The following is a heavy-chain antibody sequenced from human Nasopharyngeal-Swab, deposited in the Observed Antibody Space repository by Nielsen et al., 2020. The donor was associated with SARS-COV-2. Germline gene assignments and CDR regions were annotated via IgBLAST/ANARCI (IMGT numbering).Heavy chain of an antibody. CDR2: IWYDGSNK. Sequence: GEPLKISCAASGFTFSSYGMHWVRQAPGKGLEWVAVIWYDGSNKYYADSVKGRFTISRGNSKNTLYLQMNSLRAEDTAVYYCARDLGGAAAGTDYWGQGTLVTVSS. CDR1: GFTFSSYG. CDR3: ARDLGGAAAGTDY. J-gene: IGHJ4*02. V-gene: IGHV3-33*01. D-gene: IGHD6-13*01.